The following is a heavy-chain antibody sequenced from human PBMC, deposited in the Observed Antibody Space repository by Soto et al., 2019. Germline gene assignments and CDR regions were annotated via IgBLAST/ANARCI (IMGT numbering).Heavy chain of an antibody. CDR2: IYYSGST. D-gene: IGHD6-19*01. CDR3: ARLEYSSGWYRFGY. CDR1: GGSISSYY. J-gene: IGHJ4*02. V-gene: IGHV4-59*01. Sequence: QVQLQESGPGLVKPSETLSLTCTVSGGSISSYYWSWIRQPPGKGLEWIGYIYYSGSTNYNPSIKSRVTISVDTSKNQFSLKLSSVTAADTAVYYCARLEYSSGWYRFGYWGQGTLVTVSS.